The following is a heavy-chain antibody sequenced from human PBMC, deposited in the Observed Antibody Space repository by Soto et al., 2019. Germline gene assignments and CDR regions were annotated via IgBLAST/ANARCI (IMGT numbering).Heavy chain of an antibody. CDR1: GGSISSGVYY. J-gene: IGHJ6*02. Sequence: SETLSLTCTVSGGSISSGVYYWSWIRQHPGKGLEWIGYIYYSGSTYYNPSLKSRVTISVDTSKNQFSLKLSSVTAADTAVYYCARGNWEVRGVIPRESYYYYGMDVWGQGTTVTVSS. CDR3: ARGNWEVRGVIPRESYYYYGMDV. D-gene: IGHD3-10*01. CDR2: IYYSGST. V-gene: IGHV4-31*03.